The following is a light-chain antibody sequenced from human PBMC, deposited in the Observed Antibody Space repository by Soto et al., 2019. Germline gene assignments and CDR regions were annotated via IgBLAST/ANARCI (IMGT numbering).Light chain of an antibody. J-gene: IGLJ2*01. V-gene: IGLV1-44*01. CDR1: SSNIGSNT. CDR2: SNN. Sequence: QSVLTQPPSASGTPGQRVTISCSGSSSNIGSNTVNWYQQLPGTAPKLLIYSNNQRPSGVPDRFSGSKSGTSASLAISGLQSEDEADYYCAAWDDSLNVVVFGGGTKVTDL. CDR3: AAWDDSLNVVV.